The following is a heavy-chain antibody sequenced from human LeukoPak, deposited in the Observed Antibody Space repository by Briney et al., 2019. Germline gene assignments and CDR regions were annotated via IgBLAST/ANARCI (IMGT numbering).Heavy chain of an antibody. V-gene: IGHV7-4-1*02. J-gene: IGHJ4*02. Sequence: GASVKVSCKASGGTFSSYAISWVRQAPGQGLEWMGWINTNTGNPTYAQGFTGRFVFSLDTSVGTAYLQISSLKAEDTAVYYCARDFYGDHFDYWGQGTLVTDSS. CDR1: GGTFSSYA. CDR3: ARDFYGDHFDY. CDR2: INTNTGNP. D-gene: IGHD4-17*01.